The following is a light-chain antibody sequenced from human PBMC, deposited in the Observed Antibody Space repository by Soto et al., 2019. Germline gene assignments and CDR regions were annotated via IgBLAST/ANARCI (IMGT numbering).Light chain of an antibody. CDR3: AAWDDSLSGFYV. Sequence: QPVLTQPPSASGTPGQRVTISCSGSSSNIGSNYVYWYQQLPGTAPKVLIYRNNQRPSGVPDRFSGSKSGTSASLAISGLRSEDEADYYCAAWDDSLSGFYVFGTGTKLTVL. V-gene: IGLV1-47*01. CDR1: SSNIGSNY. CDR2: RNN. J-gene: IGLJ1*01.